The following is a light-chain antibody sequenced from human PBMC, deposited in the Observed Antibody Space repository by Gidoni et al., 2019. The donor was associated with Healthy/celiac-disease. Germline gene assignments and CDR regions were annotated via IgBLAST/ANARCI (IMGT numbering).Light chain of an antibody. CDR1: QGISNS. Sequence: DIQMTPSPYSLSASVGDRVTITCRARQGISNSLACYQQKPGKAPKRLLYSASRLESGGPSRVSGSGSGTDDTLTISRLQPEDFATYYCQQYYSTPLTFXGXTKVEIK. J-gene: IGKJ4*01. CDR2: SAS. V-gene: IGKV1-NL1*01. CDR3: QQYYSTPLT.